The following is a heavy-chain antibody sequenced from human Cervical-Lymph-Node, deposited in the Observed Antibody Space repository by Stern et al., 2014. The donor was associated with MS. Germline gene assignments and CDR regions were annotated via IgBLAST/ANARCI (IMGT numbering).Heavy chain of an antibody. CDR2: ISYTGTT. CDR1: GDSISSSNLY. J-gene: IGHJ4*02. CDR3: ARLRKSDWGSISVYFDS. D-gene: IGHD7-27*01. Sequence: QVQLQESGPGLVKPSATLSLTCSVSGDSISSSNLYWGWIRQPPGKGLEWIGTISYTGTTHYEPSLKSRVLISVDTSTKEFSLNLTSVTAADTAVYYCARLRKSDWGSISVYFDSWGQGTQVTVSS. V-gene: IGHV4-39*01.